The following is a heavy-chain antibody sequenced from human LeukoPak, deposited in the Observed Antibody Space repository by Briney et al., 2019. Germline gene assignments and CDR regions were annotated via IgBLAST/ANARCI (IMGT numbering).Heavy chain of an antibody. CDR3: ARVTGESGDYFDY. V-gene: IGHV4-34*01. CDR2: INHSGST. J-gene: IGHJ4*01. CDR1: RGSFSGNY. D-gene: IGHD1-20*01. Sequence: SETLSLTCADPRGSFSGNYWSWIRQPPGKGLEWIGDINHSGSTNYNPSLKSRVTISVDTSKNRFSLKLSSVTAADTAVYYCARVTGESGDYFDYWGQGTLVTVSS.